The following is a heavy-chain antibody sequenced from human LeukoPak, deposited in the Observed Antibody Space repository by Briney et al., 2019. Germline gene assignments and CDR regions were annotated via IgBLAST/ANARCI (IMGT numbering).Heavy chain of an antibody. Sequence: PSETLSFTCTVSGGSISSYYWSWIRQPPGKGLEWIGYIYYSGSTNYNPSLKSRVTISVDTSKNQFSLKLSSVTAADTAVYYCARANYDFWSGYPNWFDPWGQGTLVTVSS. CDR1: GGSISSYY. D-gene: IGHD3-3*01. CDR2: IYYSGST. J-gene: IGHJ5*02. CDR3: ARANYDFWSGYPNWFDP. V-gene: IGHV4-59*01.